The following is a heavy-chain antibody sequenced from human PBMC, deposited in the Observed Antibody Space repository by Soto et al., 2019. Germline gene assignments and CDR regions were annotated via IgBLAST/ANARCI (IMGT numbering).Heavy chain of an antibody. V-gene: IGHV4-31*03. CDR3: AREMGDGVDY. CDR2: IYYSGST. D-gene: IGHD3-16*01. CDR1: GGSISSVNFY. J-gene: IGHJ4*02. Sequence: QVQLQESGPGLVKPSQTLSLTCTVSGGSISSVNFYWSWIRQHPGKGLEWIGYIYYSGSTYYNPSLKVGFTISVDTSKNHFALKLKSVTAGDTAVYDCAREMGDGVDYWGQGTLVTVSS.